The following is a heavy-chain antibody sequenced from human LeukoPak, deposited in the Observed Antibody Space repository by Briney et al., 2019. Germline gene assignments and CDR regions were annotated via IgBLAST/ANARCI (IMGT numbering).Heavy chain of an antibody. D-gene: IGHD3-10*01. CDR1: GFTFSSYS. CDR3: ARDLMVRGVIGY. Sequence: GGSLRLSCAASGFTFSSYSMNWVRQAPGKGLEWVSSISSSSSYIYYADSVKGRFTISRDNAKNSLYLQMNSPRAEDTAVYYCARDLMVRGVIGYWGQGTLVTVSS. CDR2: ISSSSSYI. V-gene: IGHV3-21*01. J-gene: IGHJ4*02.